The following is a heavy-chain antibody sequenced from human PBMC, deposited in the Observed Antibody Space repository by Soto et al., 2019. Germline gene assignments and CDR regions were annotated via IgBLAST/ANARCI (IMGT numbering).Heavy chain of an antibody. D-gene: IGHD3-9*01. V-gene: IGHV3-23*01. CDR3: AKVSILTESYHYYAMDV. J-gene: IGHJ6*02. Sequence: WGSLRLSCAASGFTFSAYAMSWVRQAPGKGLEWVSGISRDGGATDYADSVKGRLTISRDNAKNTLFLQMNSLRAEDTAIYYCAKVSILTESYHYYAMDVWGQGTTVTVSS. CDR2: ISRDGGAT. CDR1: GFTFSAYA.